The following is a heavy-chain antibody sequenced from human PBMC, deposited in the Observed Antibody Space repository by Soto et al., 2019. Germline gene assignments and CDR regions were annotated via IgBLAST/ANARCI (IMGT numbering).Heavy chain of an antibody. CDR2: MYHGGST. D-gene: IGHD5-18*01. J-gene: IGHJ5*02. V-gene: IGHV4-30-2*02. CDR3: AKDSGYNYGYFRWFDP. CDR1: GGSISSGGYS. Sequence: SETLSLTCAVSGGSISSGGYSWSWIRQPPGKGLEWIGYMYHGGSTYYNPSLKSRVTISVDTSKSQFSLKLSSVTAADTAVYYCAKDSGYNYGYFRWFDPWGQGTLVTVSS.